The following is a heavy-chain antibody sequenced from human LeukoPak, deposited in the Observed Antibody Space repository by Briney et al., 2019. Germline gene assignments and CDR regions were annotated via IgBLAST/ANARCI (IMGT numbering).Heavy chain of an antibody. Sequence: GGSLRLSCAASGFTFDDYAMHWVRHAPGKGLEWVSLIRWEGDTTYYADSVRGRFTISRDNSKNFLYLHMNSLRTDDTAFYYCTRDTDYGSATNYFDHWGQGTRVSVSS. D-gene: IGHD3-10*01. CDR2: IRWEGDTT. CDR1: GFTFDDYA. J-gene: IGHJ4*02. CDR3: TRDTDYGSATNYFDH. V-gene: IGHV3-43*02.